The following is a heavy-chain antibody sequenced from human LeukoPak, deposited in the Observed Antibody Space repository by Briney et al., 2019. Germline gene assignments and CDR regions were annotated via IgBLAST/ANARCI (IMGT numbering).Heavy chain of an antibody. J-gene: IGHJ4*02. CDR3: ARGLSYYYDSSGYYFDY. Sequence: PSETLSLTCTVSGGSISSYYWSWIRQPAGKGLEWIGRIYTSGSTNYNPSLKSRVTMSVDTSKNQFSLKLSSVTAADTAVYYCARGLSYYYDSSGYYFDYWGQGTLVTVSS. CDR2: IYTSGST. CDR1: GGSISSYY. V-gene: IGHV4-4*07. D-gene: IGHD3-22*01.